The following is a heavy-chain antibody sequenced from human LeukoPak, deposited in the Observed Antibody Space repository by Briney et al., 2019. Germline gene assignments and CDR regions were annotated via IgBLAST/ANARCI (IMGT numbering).Heavy chain of an antibody. CDR3: AGGGAYSQEGMDV. CDR1: GYTFTSYY. Sequence: ASVKVSCKASGYTFTSYYMHWVRPAPGQGREWMGIINPSGGSTSYAQKFQGRVTMTRDTSTSTVYMELSSLRSEDTAVYYCAGGGAYSQEGMDVWGQGTTVIAS. V-gene: IGHV1-46*01. D-gene: IGHD4-11*01. J-gene: IGHJ6*02. CDR2: INPSGGST.